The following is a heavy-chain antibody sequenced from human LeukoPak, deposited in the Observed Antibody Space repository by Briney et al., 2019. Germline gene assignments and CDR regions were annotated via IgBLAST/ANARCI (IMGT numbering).Heavy chain of an antibody. D-gene: IGHD3-10*01. Sequence: GGFLRLSCAASGFTFKNYAIHWVRQGPGKGLEWVSGISWNSDTIGYADSVKGRFTISRDNAKNSVSLQMDSLRAEDTALYFCANAAGAGSYYNPIDYWGQGTLVTVSS. V-gene: IGHV3-9*01. CDR3: ANAAGAGSYYNPIDY. CDR2: ISWNSDTI. J-gene: IGHJ4*02. CDR1: GFTFKNYA.